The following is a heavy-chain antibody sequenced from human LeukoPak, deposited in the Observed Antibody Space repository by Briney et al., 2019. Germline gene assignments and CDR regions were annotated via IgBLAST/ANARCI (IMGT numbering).Heavy chain of an antibody. D-gene: IGHD2-15*01. Sequence: ASVKVSCKASDYTFTSYGTSWVRQTPGQGLEWMGWVSTYNGNTNYAQKLQGRVTMTTDTSTSTAYMELRSLRSDDTAVYYCARGPYCSGGTCYSQYYDYWGQGTLVIVSS. V-gene: IGHV1-18*01. J-gene: IGHJ4*02. CDR1: DYTFTSYG. CDR2: VSTYNGNT. CDR3: ARGPYCSGGTCYSQYYDY.